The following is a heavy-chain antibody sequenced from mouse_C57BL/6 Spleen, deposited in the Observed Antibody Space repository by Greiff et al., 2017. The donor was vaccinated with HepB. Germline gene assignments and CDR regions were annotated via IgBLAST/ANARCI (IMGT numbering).Heavy chain of an antibody. CDR1: GYTFTSYW. CDR3: ARGEMDYGWFAY. V-gene: IGHV1-50*01. D-gene: IGHD2-4*01. Sequence: QVQLKQPGAELVKPGASVKLSCKASGYTFTSYWMQWVKQRPGQGLEWIGEIDPSDSYTNYNQKFKGKATLTVDTSSSTAYMQLSSLTSEDSAVYYCARGEMDYGWFAYWGQGTLVTVSA. J-gene: IGHJ3*01. CDR2: IDPSDSYT.